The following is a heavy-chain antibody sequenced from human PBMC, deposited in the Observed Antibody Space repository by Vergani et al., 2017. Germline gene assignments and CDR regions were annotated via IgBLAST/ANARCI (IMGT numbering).Heavy chain of an antibody. V-gene: IGHV3-23*01. J-gene: IGHJ3*02. CDR3: AKVGRSEVAGTFGAFDI. CDR2: LSASDRRT. D-gene: IGHD6-19*01. Sequence: EVQLLESGGDLVQPGGSLRLSCAASGFPFIMHAMSWVRQAPGKGLEWVSTLSASDRRTHYADSVKGRFTISRDNTKNTLFLHMNSLRPEDTAVYYCAKVGRSEVAGTFGAFDIWGQGTMVTVSS. CDR1: GFPFIMHA.